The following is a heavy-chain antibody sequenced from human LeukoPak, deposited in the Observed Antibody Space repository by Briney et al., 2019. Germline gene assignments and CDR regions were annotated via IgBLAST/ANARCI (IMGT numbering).Heavy chain of an antibody. CDR2: IYYSGST. CDR1: GGSISGYY. V-gene: IGHV4-59*01. Sequence: SETLSLTCTVSGGSISGYYWSWIRQPPGKGLEWIGYIYYSGSTNYNPSLKSRVTISVDTSKNQFSLKLSSVTAADTAVYYCARDRGVGTHYHYYGMDVWGQGTLVTVSS. D-gene: IGHD4-23*01. CDR3: ARDRGVGTHYHYYGMDV. J-gene: IGHJ6*02.